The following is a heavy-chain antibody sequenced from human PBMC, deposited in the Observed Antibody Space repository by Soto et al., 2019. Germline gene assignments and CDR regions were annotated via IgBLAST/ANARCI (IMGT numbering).Heavy chain of an antibody. V-gene: IGHV1-69*01. Sequence: QVQLVQSGAEVKKPGSSVTVSCKTSGGTFSKDAINWVRQAPGQGLEWMGLLIPVFGSPIYAQKFQGRIRITADEATSTVLMDLSSLRSEDTAVYYCTRVLGYTFEPGKTRYYAMDVWGQGTTVSVSS. CDR3: TRVLGYTFEPGKTRYYAMDV. CDR1: GGTFSKDA. J-gene: IGHJ6*02. D-gene: IGHD5-18*01. CDR2: LIPVFGSP.